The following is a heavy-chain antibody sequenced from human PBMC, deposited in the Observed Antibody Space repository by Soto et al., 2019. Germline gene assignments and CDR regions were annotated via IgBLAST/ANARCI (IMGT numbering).Heavy chain of an antibody. CDR3: ARDRASGSFDY. V-gene: IGHV7-4-1*01. CDR1: GDTFSTYG. Sequence: QVQLVQSGAEVKKPGSSVKVSCRASGDTFSTYGISWVRQAPGQGLEWMGWINPNTGNPTYEQGFTGRFVFSVDTSVSTVYLQIFSLKADDSAVYYCARDRASGSFDYWGQGTLVTVSS. D-gene: IGHD1-26*01. CDR2: INPNTGNP. J-gene: IGHJ4*02.